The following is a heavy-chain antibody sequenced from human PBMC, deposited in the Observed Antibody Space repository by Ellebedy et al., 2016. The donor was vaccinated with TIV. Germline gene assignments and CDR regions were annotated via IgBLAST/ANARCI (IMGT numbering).Heavy chain of an antibody. CDR3: ARRLQSLRYFDWLNYFGY. CDR2: IYYSGST. J-gene: IGHJ4*02. Sequence: MPSETLSLTCTVSGGSISSSDYYWGWIRQPPGKGLEWVGTIYYSGSTFYSPSLRGRVSISVDTSKNQFSLKLRSVTAADTAVYYCARRLQSLRYFDWLNYFGYWGQGTLVTVSS. V-gene: IGHV4-39*01. D-gene: IGHD3-9*01. CDR1: GGSISSSDYY.